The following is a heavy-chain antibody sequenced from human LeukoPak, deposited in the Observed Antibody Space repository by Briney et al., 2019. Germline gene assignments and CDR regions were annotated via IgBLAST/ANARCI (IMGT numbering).Heavy chain of an antibody. Sequence: PGGSLRLSCAASGFTFSSYAMSWVRQAPGKGLEWVSTITVSGGSTYYADSVKGRFTISRDNSMNTLDLQMNSLRAEDTAVYYCAKANWGSGYWGQGTLVTVSS. CDR3: AKANWGSGY. CDR1: GFTFSSYA. V-gene: IGHV3-23*01. J-gene: IGHJ4*02. D-gene: IGHD7-27*01. CDR2: ITVSGGST.